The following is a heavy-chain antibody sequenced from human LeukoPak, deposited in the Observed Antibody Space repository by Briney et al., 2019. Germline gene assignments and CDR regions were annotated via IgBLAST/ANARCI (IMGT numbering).Heavy chain of an antibody. CDR1: GFTFSSYT. J-gene: IGHJ4*02. D-gene: IGHD5-24*01. CDR3: ARGTMATIRFDY. CDR2: IDSTSGYI. V-gene: IGHV3-21*01. Sequence: PGGSLRLSCAASGFTFSSYTMNRVRQAPGKGLEWVSSIDSTSGYIYYADSVKGRFTISRDNAKNSLYLQMNSLRAEDTAVYYCARGTMATIRFDYWGQGTLVTVSS.